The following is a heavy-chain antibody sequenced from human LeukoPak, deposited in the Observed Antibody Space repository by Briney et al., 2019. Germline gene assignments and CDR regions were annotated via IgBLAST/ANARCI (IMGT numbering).Heavy chain of an antibody. D-gene: IGHD3-10*01. V-gene: IGHV3-23*01. CDR2: VSGSGDTT. CDR1: GFTFSNYE. J-gene: IGHJ4*02. Sequence: GGSLRLSCAASGFTFSNYEMNWVRQAPGKGLEWLSVVSGSGDTTFYTDSVKGRFTISRDNSKNTLYLQMNSLRVEDTAIYFCAIIYGSGNYYGDWGQGTLVTVSS. CDR3: AIIYGSGNYYGD.